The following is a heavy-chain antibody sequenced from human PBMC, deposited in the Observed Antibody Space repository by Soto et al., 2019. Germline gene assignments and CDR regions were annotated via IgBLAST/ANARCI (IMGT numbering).Heavy chain of an antibody. CDR1: GFTFSSYA. D-gene: IGHD1-26*01. J-gene: IGHJ4*02. V-gene: IGHV3-23*01. CDR3: ANWGKSGSDF. Sequence: LRLSCAASGFTFSSYAMSWVRQAPGKGLEWVSSITGSDGTTYYADPVKGRFTISRDNSKNTLYLQMDSLRAEDTAVYYCANWGKSGSDFWGQGTLVTVSS. CDR2: ITGSDGTT.